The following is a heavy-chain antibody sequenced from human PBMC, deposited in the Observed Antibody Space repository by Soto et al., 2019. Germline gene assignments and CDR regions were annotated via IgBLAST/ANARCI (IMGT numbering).Heavy chain of an antibody. D-gene: IGHD2-15*01. CDR2: IYYSGST. V-gene: IGHV4-59*01. CDR1: GGSISSYY. CDR3: ARGTIAATYYFDY. Sequence: PSETLSLTCTVSGGSISSYYWRWIRQPPGKGLEWIGYIYYSGSTNYNPSLKSRVTISVDTSKNQFSLKLSSVTAADTAVYYCARGTIAATYYFDYWGQGTLVTVS. J-gene: IGHJ4*02.